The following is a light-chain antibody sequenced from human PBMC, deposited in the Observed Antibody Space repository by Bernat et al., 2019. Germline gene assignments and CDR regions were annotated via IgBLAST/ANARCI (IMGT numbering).Light chain of an antibody. Sequence: QSALTQPPSASGSPGQSVNISCTGTSSDVGGYKYVSWYQQHPGKAPKVMIFEVNKRPSGVPDRFSGSKSGNTASLPISGLQAEDEADYYCSSYTGRSSLSFGAGTRLTVL. CDR2: EVN. J-gene: IGLJ2*01. V-gene: IGLV2-8*01. CDR3: SSYTGRSSLS. CDR1: SSDVGGYKY.